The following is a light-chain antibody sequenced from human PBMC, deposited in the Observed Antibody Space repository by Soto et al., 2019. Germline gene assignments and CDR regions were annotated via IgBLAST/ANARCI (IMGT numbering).Light chain of an antibody. CDR3: QQLNSYSIT. Sequence: DTPTTQSPASLSASVGNRVTITCRASQSISTYLNWYQKKPGKAPKLLIYDASNLDTGVPSRFSGSGSGTEFTLTISSLQPEDFATYYCQQLNSYSITLGQGTRLEIK. CDR2: DAS. V-gene: IGKV1-17*01. CDR1: QSISTY. J-gene: IGKJ5*01.